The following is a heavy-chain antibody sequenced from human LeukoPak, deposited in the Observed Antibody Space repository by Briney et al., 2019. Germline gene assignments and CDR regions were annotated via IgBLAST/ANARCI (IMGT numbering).Heavy chain of an antibody. Sequence: PGGSLRLSCAASGVTFDDYAMHWVRQAPGKGLEWVSGISWNSGSIVYADSVKGRFTISRDNAKNSLYLQMNSRMTEEQAVYYCAKDEGDSSGYHLVSYFDSWGQGTLVTVSS. CDR3: AKDEGDSSGYHLVSYFDS. D-gene: IGHD3-22*01. J-gene: IGHJ4*02. V-gene: IGHV3-9*01. CDR1: GVTFDDYA. CDR2: ISWNSGSI.